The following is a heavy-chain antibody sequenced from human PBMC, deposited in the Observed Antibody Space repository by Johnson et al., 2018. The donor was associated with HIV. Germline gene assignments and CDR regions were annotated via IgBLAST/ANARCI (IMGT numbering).Heavy chain of an antibody. CDR3: TKFVGYCSGGGCNTPGDI. CDR2: IRSKGNSYAT. V-gene: IGHV3-73*02. D-gene: IGHD2-15*01. Sequence: VKLVESGGGLVQPGKSLKVACAASGFTFSGSALHWIRQASGRGLECVGLIRSKGNSYATAYAASVKGRFTISRDDSHNTAYLQMNSLTTEETATYYCTKFVGYCSGGGCNTPGDIWGQGTMVTVSS. CDR1: GFTFSGSA. J-gene: IGHJ3*02.